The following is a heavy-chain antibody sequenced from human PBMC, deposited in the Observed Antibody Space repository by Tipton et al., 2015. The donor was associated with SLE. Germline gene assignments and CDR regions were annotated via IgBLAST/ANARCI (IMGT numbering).Heavy chain of an antibody. V-gene: IGHV4-31*11. CDR3: ARCYSNYEYFQH. D-gene: IGHD4-11*01. CDR2: IYYSGNT. Sequence: TLSLTCAVSGGSISSSDYYWTWIRQHPGKGLEWIGYIYYSGNTYYNPSLKSRITISVDTSTNQFSLKLSSVTAADTAVYYCARCYSNYEYFQHWGQGTLVTVSS. J-gene: IGHJ1*01. CDR1: GGSISSSDYY.